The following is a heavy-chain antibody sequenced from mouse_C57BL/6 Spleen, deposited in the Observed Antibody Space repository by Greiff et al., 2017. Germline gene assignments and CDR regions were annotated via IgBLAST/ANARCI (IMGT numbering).Heavy chain of an antibody. CDR1: GYTFTDYY. J-gene: IGHJ4*01. D-gene: IGHD2-4*01. Sequence: QVQLKESGAELVRPGASVKLSCKASGYTFTDYYINWVKQRPGQGLEWIARIYPGSGNTYYNEKFKGKATLTAEKSSSTAYMQLSSLTSEDSAVYFCARWGYDYDEYYAMDYWGQGTSVTVSS. CDR3: ARWGYDYDEYYAMDY. CDR2: IYPGSGNT. V-gene: IGHV1-76*01.